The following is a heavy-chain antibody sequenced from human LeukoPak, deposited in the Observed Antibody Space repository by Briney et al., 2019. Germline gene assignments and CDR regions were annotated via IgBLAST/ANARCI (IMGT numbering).Heavy chain of an antibody. J-gene: IGHJ5*02. CDR2: IYYSGSA. V-gene: IGHV4-59*01. CDR1: GGSISSYY. Sequence: SETLSLTCTVSGGSISSYYWSWIRQPPGKGLEWIGYIYYSGSANYNPSLKGRVTISVDTSKNQFSLKLSSVTAADTAVYYCARGAPRDYIWGSYRYDWFDPWGQGTLVTVSS. CDR3: ARGAPRDYIWGSYRYDWFDP. D-gene: IGHD3-16*02.